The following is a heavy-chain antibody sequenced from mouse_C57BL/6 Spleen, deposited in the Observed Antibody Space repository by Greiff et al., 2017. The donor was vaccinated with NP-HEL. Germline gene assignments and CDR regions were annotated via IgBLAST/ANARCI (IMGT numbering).Heavy chain of an antibody. D-gene: IGHD2-2*01. CDR3: ARGTVTTGGRFAY. Sequence: EVQLQQSGPELVKPGASVKMSCKASGYTFTDYNMHWVKQSHGKSLEWIGYINPNNGGTSYNQKFKGKATLTVNKSSSTAYMELRSLTSEDSAVYYCARGTVTTGGRFAYWGQGTLVTVSA. J-gene: IGHJ3*01. CDR1: GYTFTDYN. CDR2: INPNNGGT. V-gene: IGHV1-22*01.